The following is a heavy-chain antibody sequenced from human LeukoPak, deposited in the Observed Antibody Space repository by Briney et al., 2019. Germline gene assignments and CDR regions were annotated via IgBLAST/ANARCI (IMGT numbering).Heavy chain of an antibody. D-gene: IGHD2-2*01. CDR2: ISDDGGNK. J-gene: IGHJ4*02. Sequence: GGPLRLSCKASKFNLSSYAIHWVRQAPGKGLEWVAVISDDGGNKYYADSVKGRFTISRDNSKNTLSLLMNSLRAEDTALYYCAKRGSCTSISCLSTTLDSWGQGALVTVSS. V-gene: IGHV3-30-3*02. CDR1: KFNLSSYA. CDR3: AKRGSCTSISCLSTTLDS.